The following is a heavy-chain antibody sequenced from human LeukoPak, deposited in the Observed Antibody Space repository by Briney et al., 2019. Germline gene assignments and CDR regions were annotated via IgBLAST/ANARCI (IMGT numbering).Heavy chain of an antibody. CDR2: ISGSGGST. CDR1: GFTFSSYA. Sequence: GGSLRLSCAASGFTFSSYAMSWVPQAPGKGLEWISAISGSGGSTYYADSVKGRFTISRDNSKNTLYLQMNSLRAEDTAVYYCAKALGKSCGGDCSSFDYWGQGTLVTVSS. J-gene: IGHJ4*02. D-gene: IGHD2-21*02. V-gene: IGHV3-23*01. CDR3: AKALGKSCGGDCSSFDY.